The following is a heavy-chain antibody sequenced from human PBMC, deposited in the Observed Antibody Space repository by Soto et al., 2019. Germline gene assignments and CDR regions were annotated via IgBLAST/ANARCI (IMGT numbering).Heavy chain of an antibody. V-gene: IGHV4-59*08. J-gene: IGHJ5*02. D-gene: IGHD4-17*01. Sequence: PSETLSLTCTVSGGSISSYYWSWIRQPPGKGLEWIGYIYYSGSTNYNPSLKSRVTISVDTSKNQFSLKLSSVTAADTAVYYCARHSYGDKPYRFDPWGQGTLVTVSS. CDR3: ARHSYGDKPYRFDP. CDR1: GGSISSYY. CDR2: IYYSGST.